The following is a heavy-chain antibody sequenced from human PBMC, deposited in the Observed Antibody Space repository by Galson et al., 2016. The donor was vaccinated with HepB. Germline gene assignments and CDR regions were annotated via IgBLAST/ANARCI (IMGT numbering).Heavy chain of an antibody. V-gene: IGHV1-46*01. CDR3: ARDRYTFDPRANYYYGMDV. CDR2: INCNGGST. Sequence: SVKVSCKASGYLFTSYYMQWVRQAPGQGLEWMGIINCNGGSTRYAQKFQGRVTMTIDTSTSTVYMELSSLSSEDTAVYYCARDRYTFDPRANYYYGMDVWGQGSTVTVSS. CDR1: GYLFTSYY. D-gene: IGHD3-10*01. J-gene: IGHJ6*02.